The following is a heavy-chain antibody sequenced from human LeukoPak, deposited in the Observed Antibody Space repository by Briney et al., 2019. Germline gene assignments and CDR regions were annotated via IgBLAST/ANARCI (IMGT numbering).Heavy chain of an antibody. D-gene: IGHD3-10*01. CDR1: GGSISSGDYY. Sequence: PSETLSLTCTVSGGSISSGDYYWSWIRQPPGKGLKWMGYTYYSGSTYSNPSLKSRVTISVDTSKNQFSLKLSSVTAADTAVYYCARDDYYGAFDIWGQGPMVTVSS. CDR3: ARDDYYGAFDI. CDR2: TYYSGST. V-gene: IGHV4-30-4*08. J-gene: IGHJ3*02.